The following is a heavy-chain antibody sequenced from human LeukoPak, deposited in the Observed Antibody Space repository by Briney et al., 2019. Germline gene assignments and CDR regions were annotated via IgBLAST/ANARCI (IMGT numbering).Heavy chain of an antibody. J-gene: IGHJ4*01. D-gene: IGHD1-1*01. CDR1: GFTFSNYA. V-gene: IGHV3-23*01. CDR2: IRGSDLST. Sequence: GGSLRFSRAASGFTFSNYATSWVRHTPGKGLEWVSIIRGSDLSTYYADSSKGRFTTSRDNPKNTLYLEMNNLRAEDTALYYCAKARYTAGRYTFDYWG. CDR3: AKARYTAGRYTFDY.